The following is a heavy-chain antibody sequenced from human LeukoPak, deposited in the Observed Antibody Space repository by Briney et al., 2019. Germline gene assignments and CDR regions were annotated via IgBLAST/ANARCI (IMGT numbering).Heavy chain of an antibody. J-gene: IGHJ3*02. CDR3: ARDWRDSSGKFPNDAFDI. D-gene: IGHD3-22*01. V-gene: IGHV3-23*01. CDR1: GFTFSSYG. CDR2: ISGSGFST. Sequence: GGSLRLSCAASGFTFSSYGMSWVRQAPGKGLEWVSGISGSGFSTYYAGSMKGRFTISRDNSKNTLYLQMNSLRAEDTAVYYCARDWRDSSGKFPNDAFDIWGQGTMVTVSS.